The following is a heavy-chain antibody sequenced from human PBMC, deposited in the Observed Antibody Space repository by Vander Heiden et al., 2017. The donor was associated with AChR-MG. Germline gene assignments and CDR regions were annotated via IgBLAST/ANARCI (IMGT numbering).Heavy chain of an antibody. CDR3: ARDRYYGSGSYSYYMDV. CDR2: IWYDGSNK. CDR1: GFPFISYG. J-gene: IGHJ6*03. Sequence: VPLVESGGGVVQPGRSLGLSCAGAGFPFISYGMHWVRQAPGKGLEWVAVIWYDGSNKYYADSVKGRFTISRDNSKNTLYLQMNSLRAEDTAVYYCARDRYYGSGSYSYYMDVWGKGTTVTVSS. D-gene: IGHD3-10*01. V-gene: IGHV3-33*01.